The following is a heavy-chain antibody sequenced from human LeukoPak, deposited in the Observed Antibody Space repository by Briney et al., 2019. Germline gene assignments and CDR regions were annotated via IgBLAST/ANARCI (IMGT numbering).Heavy chain of an antibody. CDR3: AKVSSGSYGDWFDP. D-gene: IGHD1-26*01. V-gene: IGHV3-21*04. CDR1: GFTFSTYS. J-gene: IGHJ5*02. Sequence: GGSLRLSCAASGFTFSTYSMNWVRQAPGKGLEWVSSISSSSNYIYYADSVKGRFTISRDNAKNSLYLQMNSLRAEDTAVYYCAKVSSGSYGDWFDPWGQGTLVTASS. CDR2: ISSSSNYI.